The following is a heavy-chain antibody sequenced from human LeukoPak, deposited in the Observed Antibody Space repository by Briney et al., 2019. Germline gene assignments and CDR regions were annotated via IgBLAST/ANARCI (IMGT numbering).Heavy chain of an antibody. D-gene: IGHD6-13*01. CDR2: IKQDGSEK. V-gene: IGHV3-7*01. J-gene: IGHJ4*02. CDR3: TREAAAGIDY. CDR1: GFTFSTYW. Sequence: SGGSLRLSCAASGFTFSTYWMSWVRQAPGKGLEWVANIKQDGSEKYYLDSVKGRFTISRDNAKNSLYLQMSSLRAEDTAVYFCTREAAAGIDYWGQGTLVTASS.